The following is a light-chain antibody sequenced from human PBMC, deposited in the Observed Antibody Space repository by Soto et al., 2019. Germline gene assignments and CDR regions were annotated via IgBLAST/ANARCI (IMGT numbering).Light chain of an antibody. Sequence: QSALTQPPSVSGSPGQSVAISCTGTSSDLGNYNRVSWYQQPPGTAPKLIIYVVTNRPSGVPDRFSGSKSGDTASLTISGLQAEDEADYFCCSYTTSGTYVFGTGTKVTVL. CDR1: SSDLGNYNR. CDR2: VVT. CDR3: CSYTTSGTYV. J-gene: IGLJ1*01. V-gene: IGLV2-18*02.